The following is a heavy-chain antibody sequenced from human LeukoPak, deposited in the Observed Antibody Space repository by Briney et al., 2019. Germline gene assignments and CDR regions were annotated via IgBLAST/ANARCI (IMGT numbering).Heavy chain of an antibody. CDR2: IYYSGST. Sequence: SETLSLTCTVSGGSITSYYWSWIRQPPGKGLEWIGCIYYSGSTSYNPSLKSRVTISVDTSKNQFSLKLSSVTAADTAVYYCARERMVRGVHNWFDPWGQGTLVTVSS. J-gene: IGHJ5*02. V-gene: IGHV4-59*12. CDR1: GGSITSYY. CDR3: ARERMVRGVHNWFDP. D-gene: IGHD3-10*01.